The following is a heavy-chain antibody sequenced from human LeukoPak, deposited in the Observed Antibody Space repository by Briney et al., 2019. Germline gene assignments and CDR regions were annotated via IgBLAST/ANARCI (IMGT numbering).Heavy chain of an antibody. CDR3: VRAGWELDY. Sequence: PGGSLRLSCAVSGFTFNNYWMTWVRQAPGKGLEWVADIKEDGSAKFYVDSVKGRFTISRDNSKNSVYLQMDSLRVEDTAVYYCVRAGWELDYWGQGTLVTVSS. CDR2: IKEDGSAK. V-gene: IGHV3-7*01. J-gene: IGHJ4*02. D-gene: IGHD1-26*01. CDR1: GFTFNNYW.